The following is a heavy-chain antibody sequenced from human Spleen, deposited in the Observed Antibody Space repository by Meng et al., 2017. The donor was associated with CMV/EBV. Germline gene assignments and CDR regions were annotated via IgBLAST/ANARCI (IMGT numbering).Heavy chain of an antibody. CDR2: IIPILGIA. V-gene: IGHV1-69*02. CDR3: ARGEYSSSSRGYYYYYYGMDV. CDR1: GGTFSSYT. Sequence: SVKVSCKASGGTFSSYTISWVRQAPGQGLEWMGRIIPILGIANYAQKFQGRVTMTTDTSTSTAYMELRSLRSEDTAVYYCARGEYSSSSRGYYYYYYGMDVWGQGTTVTVSS. J-gene: IGHJ6*02. D-gene: IGHD6-6*01.